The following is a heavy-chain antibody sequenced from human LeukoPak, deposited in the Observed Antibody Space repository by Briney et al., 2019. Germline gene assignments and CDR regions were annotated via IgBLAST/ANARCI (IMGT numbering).Heavy chain of an antibody. CDR1: GFTFSSYW. CDR3: ARGGGLDV. Sequence: PGGSLGLSCAASGFTFSSYWMNWARQAPGKGLEWVASINHNGNVNYYVDSVKGRFTISRDNAKNSLYLQMSNLRAEDTAMYFCARGGGLDVWGQGATVTVSS. V-gene: IGHV3-7*03. CDR2: INHNGNVN. D-gene: IGHD3-16*01. J-gene: IGHJ6*02.